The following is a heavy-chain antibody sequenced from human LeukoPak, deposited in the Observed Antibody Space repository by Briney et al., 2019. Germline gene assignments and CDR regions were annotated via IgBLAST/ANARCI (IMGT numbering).Heavy chain of an antibody. CDR2: ISYDGSNK. V-gene: IGHV3-30*04. CDR1: GFTFSSYA. D-gene: IGHD2/OR15-2a*01. J-gene: IGHJ4*02. Sequence: PGRSLRLSCAASGFTFSSYAMHWVRQAPGQEMEWEAVISYDGSNKYYADSVKGRFTISRDNAENSLYLQMDSLRAEDTAIYYCARDLYSTSSFDYWGQGTLVTVSS. CDR3: ARDLYSTSSFDY.